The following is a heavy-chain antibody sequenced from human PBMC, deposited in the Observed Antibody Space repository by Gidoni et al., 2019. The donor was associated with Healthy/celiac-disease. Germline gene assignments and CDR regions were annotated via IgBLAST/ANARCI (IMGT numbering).Heavy chain of an antibody. D-gene: IGHD6-19*01. CDR1: GFTFSSYG. Sequence: QVQLVESGGGVVQPGRSLRLSCAASGFTFSSYGMHWVRQAPGKGLEWVAVIWYDGSNKYYADSVKGRFTISRDNSKNTLYLQMNSLRAEDTAVYYCARSRLVLGYFDLWGRGTLVTVSS. CDR2: IWYDGSNK. J-gene: IGHJ2*01. CDR3: ARSRLVLGYFDL. V-gene: IGHV3-33*01.